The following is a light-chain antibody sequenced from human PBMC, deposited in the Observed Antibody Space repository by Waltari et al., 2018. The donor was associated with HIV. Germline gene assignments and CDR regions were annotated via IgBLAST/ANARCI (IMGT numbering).Light chain of an antibody. Sequence: SYDLTQAPSVSVTPGQTAKIPCSGAALSRHFVSWYRQKPGQAPMMIIFQDVQRPSGIPARFSASTSGTIATLTSSEVQAEDEADYYCQSAHNSHTIFGGGTKLTVL. V-gene: IGLV3-25*03. J-gene: IGLJ2*01. CDR2: QDV. CDR1: ALSRHF. CDR3: QSAHNSHTI.